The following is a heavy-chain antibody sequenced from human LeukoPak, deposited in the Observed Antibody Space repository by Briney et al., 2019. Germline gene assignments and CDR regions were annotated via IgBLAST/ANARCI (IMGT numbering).Heavy chain of an antibody. CDR3: ARDSTGYGYEEWS. CDR1: GFTFSSYW. Sequence: GGSLRLSCAASGFTFSSYWMHWVRQAPGKGLVWVSRINSDGSSTSYADSVKGRFTISRDNAKNSLYLQMNSLRAEDTAVYYCARDSTGYGYEEWSWGQGTLVTVSS. V-gene: IGHV3-74*01. D-gene: IGHD5-18*01. CDR2: INSDGSST. J-gene: IGHJ5*02.